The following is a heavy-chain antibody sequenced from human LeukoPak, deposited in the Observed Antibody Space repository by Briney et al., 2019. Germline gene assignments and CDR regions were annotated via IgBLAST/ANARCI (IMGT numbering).Heavy chain of an antibody. Sequence: PSETLSLTCTVYGGSISSSSYYWGWIRQPPGKGLEWIGSIYYSGSTYYNPSLKSRVTISVDTSKNQFSLKLSSVTAADTAVYYCAREGTIFGVVMLFDYWGQGTLVTVSS. CDR1: GGSISSSSYY. CDR2: IYYSGST. V-gene: IGHV4-39*07. D-gene: IGHD3-3*01. CDR3: AREGTIFGVVMLFDY. J-gene: IGHJ4*02.